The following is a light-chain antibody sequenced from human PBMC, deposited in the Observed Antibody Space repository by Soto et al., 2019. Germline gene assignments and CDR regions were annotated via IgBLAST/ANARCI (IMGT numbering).Light chain of an antibody. CDR3: QQYGSSPWM. V-gene: IGKV3-20*01. Sequence: EIVLTQSPGTLSLSPGDRATLSCRASQSVSSSYLAWYQQKPGQAPRLLIYGASSRATGIPDRFSGSGSGTDFTLTISRLEPEDFAVYYCQQYGSSPWMFGQGTKVDIK. J-gene: IGKJ1*01. CDR1: QSVSSSY. CDR2: GAS.